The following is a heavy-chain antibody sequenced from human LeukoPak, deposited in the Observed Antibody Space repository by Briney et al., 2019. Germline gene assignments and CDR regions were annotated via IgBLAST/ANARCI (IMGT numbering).Heavy chain of an antibody. Sequence: GGSLRLSCAASGFTFSSYWMSWVRQAPGKGLEWVANIKQDGSEKYYVDSVKGRFTISRDNAKNSLYLQMNSLRAEDTAVYYCARAYYYDSSGYYYFDYWGQGTLVTVSS. J-gene: IGHJ4*02. CDR3: ARAYYYDSSGYYYFDY. V-gene: IGHV3-7*01. D-gene: IGHD3-22*01. CDR1: GFTFSSYW. CDR2: IKQDGSEK.